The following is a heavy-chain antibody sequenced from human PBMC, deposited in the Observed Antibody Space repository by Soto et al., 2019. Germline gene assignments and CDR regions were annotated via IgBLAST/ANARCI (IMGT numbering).Heavy chain of an antibody. CDR3: ARDPPSGTTLDWFDS. CDR2: ISSSGSFV. CDR1: GFTFSSDS. J-gene: IGHJ5*01. V-gene: IGHV3-21*01. Sequence: GGSLRLSCAASGFTFSSDSMGWVRQAPGKGLEWVASISSSGSFVNYADSVKGRFTISRDNAKNSLYLQMRSPKDEDTAVYYCARDPPSGTTLDWFDSWGQGTLVTVSS. D-gene: IGHD1-7*01.